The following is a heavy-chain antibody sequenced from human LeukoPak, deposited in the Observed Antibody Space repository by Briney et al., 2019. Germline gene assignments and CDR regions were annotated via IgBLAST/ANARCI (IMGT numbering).Heavy chain of an antibody. V-gene: IGHV1-8*01. D-gene: IGHD3-3*01. CDR3: ARGLSSYDFWSGYYTALYYYYYYYIDV. CDR1: GYTFTSYD. J-gene: IGHJ6*03. Sequence: GASVKVSCKASGYTFTSYDINWVRQATGQGLEWMGWMNPNSGNTGYAQKFQGRVTMTRNTSISTAYMELSSLRSEDTAVYYCARGLSSYDFWSGYYTALYYYYYYYIDVWGKGTTVTVSS. CDR2: MNPNSGNT.